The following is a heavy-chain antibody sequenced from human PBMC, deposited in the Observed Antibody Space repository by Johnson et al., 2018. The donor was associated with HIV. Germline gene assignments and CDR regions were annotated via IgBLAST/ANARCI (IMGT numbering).Heavy chain of an antibody. CDR1: GFTFSSYG. CDR2: ISYDGSNK. V-gene: IGHV3-30*03. CDR3: AREGRTGPDTFDI. J-gene: IGHJ3*02. Sequence: QVQLVESGGGVVQPGGSLRLSCAGSGFTFSSYGMHWVRQAPGKGLEWVAIISYDGSNKNYADSVKGRFTVSRDNSKNTLFLQMNGLRAEDTAVYYCAREGRTGPDTFDIWGQGTMLTVSS.